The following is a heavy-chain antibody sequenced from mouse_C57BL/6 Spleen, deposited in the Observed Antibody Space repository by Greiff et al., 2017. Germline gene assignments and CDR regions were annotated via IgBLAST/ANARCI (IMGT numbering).Heavy chain of an antibody. CDR2: ISGGGGNT. Sequence: EVQVVESGGGLVKPGGSLKLSCAASGFTFSSYTMSWVRQTPEKRLEWVATISGGGGNTYYPDSVKGRFTISRDNAKNTLYLQMSSLRSEDTALYYCARRYGSSYAFDYWGQGTTLTVSS. D-gene: IGHD1-1*01. CDR1: GFTFSSYT. J-gene: IGHJ2*01. V-gene: IGHV5-9*01. CDR3: ARRYGSSYAFDY.